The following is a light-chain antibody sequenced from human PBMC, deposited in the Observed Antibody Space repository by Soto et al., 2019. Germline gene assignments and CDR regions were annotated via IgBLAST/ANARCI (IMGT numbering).Light chain of an antibody. J-gene: IGKJ5*01. CDR3: QQHNRFSIT. CDR1: ESTSRW. Sequence: DINMTQSPCTLSAPVGDRVTITCLDSESTSRWVAWQHQTPEEALKLLFYEASSLECGVASWFSGSASGTVITLTINSLQADDFATYYYQQHNRFSITFGQGTRLEI. CDR2: EAS. V-gene: IGKV1-5*03.